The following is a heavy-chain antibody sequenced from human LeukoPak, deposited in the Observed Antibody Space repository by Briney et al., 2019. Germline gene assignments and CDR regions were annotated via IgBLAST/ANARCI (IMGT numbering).Heavy chain of an antibody. D-gene: IGHD4-17*01. CDR2: MYHSGST. CDR3: ARGTNYGDYVIFDP. Sequence: SETLSLTCAVSGYSISSGYYWGWIRQPPGKGLEWIGSMYHSGSTNYNPSLKSRVTMSVDTSKNQFSLKMSSVTAADTAVYHCARGTNYGDYVIFDPWGQGTLVTVSS. J-gene: IGHJ5*02. CDR1: GYSISSGYY. V-gene: IGHV4-38-2*01.